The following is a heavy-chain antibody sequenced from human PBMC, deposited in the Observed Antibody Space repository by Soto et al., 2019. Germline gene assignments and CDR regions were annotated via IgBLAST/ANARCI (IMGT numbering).Heavy chain of an antibody. Sequence: QVQLQESGPGLVKPSQTLSLTCTVSGGSITSSGYYWSWIRQHPGEGLEWIGFTSNSGSTSYNPSLMGRVPISVDASSNQFSLNLKSVTAADTAVYYCARGGGSTKVDYWGQGTLVTVSP. CDR3: ARGGGSTKVDY. J-gene: IGHJ4*02. V-gene: IGHV4-31*03. D-gene: IGHD2-2*01. CDR2: TSNSGST. CDR1: GGSITSSGYY.